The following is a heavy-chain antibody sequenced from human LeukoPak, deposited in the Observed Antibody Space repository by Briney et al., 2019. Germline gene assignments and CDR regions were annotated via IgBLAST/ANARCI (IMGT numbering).Heavy chain of an antibody. CDR1: GYSISSGYY. V-gene: IGHV4-38-2*02. CDR3: AKSNGYGLVDI. CDR2: VYHSGST. Sequence: SETLSLTCTVSGYSISSGYYWGWIRQPPGKGLEWIGSVYHSGSTYYSPSLRSRVTISLDTSRNQFSLKLNSVTAADTAVYYCAKSNGYGLVDIWGQGTMVTVSS. J-gene: IGHJ3*02. D-gene: IGHD3-10*01.